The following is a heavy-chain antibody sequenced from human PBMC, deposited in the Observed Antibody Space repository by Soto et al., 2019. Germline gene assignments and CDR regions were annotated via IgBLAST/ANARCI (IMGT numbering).Heavy chain of an antibody. J-gene: IGHJ5*02. Sequence: TSVKVSCEACGDSYTSYGSSWVRQAPGQGLEWMGWISAYNGNTNYAQKLQGRVTMTTDTSTSTAYMELRSLRSDDTAVYYCARDTYYYYGSGSYSAAEEVRFDPWGQGTLVTVSS. CDR3: ARDTYYYYGSGSYSAAEEVRFDP. CDR1: GDSYTSYG. CDR2: ISAYNGNT. D-gene: IGHD3-10*01. V-gene: IGHV1-18*01.